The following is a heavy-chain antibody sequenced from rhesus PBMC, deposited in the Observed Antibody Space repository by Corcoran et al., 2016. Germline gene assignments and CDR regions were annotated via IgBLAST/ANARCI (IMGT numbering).Heavy chain of an antibody. CDR2: IYGSSGST. V-gene: IGHV4-147*01. Sequence: QVQLQESGPGLVKPSETLSLTCAVSGYSISSNYWSWIRQPPGKGLEWIGYIYGSSGSTYSNPSLKRRVTMSTDTSKNQFALKLSSVTAADTAVYYCARGYSSGWSYNYGLDSWGQGVVVTVSS. D-gene: IGHD6S26*01. CDR3: ARGYSSGWSYNYGLDS. CDR1: GYSISSNY. J-gene: IGHJ6*01.